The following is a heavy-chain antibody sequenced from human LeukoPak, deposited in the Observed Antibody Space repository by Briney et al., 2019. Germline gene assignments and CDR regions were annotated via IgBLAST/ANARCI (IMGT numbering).Heavy chain of an antibody. CDR2: IIPIFGTT. J-gene: IGHJ4*02. D-gene: IGHD3-3*01. CDR1: GGTFHSYV. CDR3: ARDNEWRDPPHFDY. Sequence: SVKVSCKASGGTFHSYVISGVRQAPGQGLECMGGIIPIFGTTNYARKFRGRVTLTADKSTRTAYMELSNLTSEDPAAYYCARDNEWRDPPHFDYWGQGTLVTVSS. V-gene: IGHV1-69*06.